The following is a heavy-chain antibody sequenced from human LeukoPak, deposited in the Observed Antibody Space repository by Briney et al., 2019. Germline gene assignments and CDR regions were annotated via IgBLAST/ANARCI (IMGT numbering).Heavy chain of an antibody. J-gene: IGHJ6*02. Sequence: GGSLRLSCAASGFTFSSYAMSWVRQAPGKGLEWVSAISGSGGSTYYADSVKGRFTISRDNSKNTLYLQMNSLRAEDTAVYYCAKDLRAPDLGPDYYYYGMDVWGQGTTVTVSS. CDR3: AKDLRAPDLGPDYYYYGMDV. V-gene: IGHV3-23*01. CDR2: ISGSGGST. CDR1: GFTFSSYA. D-gene: IGHD3-16*01.